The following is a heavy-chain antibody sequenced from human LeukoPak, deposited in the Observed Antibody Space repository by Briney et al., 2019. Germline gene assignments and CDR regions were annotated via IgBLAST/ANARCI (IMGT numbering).Heavy chain of an antibody. D-gene: IGHD2-2*02. V-gene: IGHV5-10-1*01. CDR2: IDPSDSYT. CDR1: GYSFTDYW. Sequence: PGESLKISCKGSGYSFTDYWISWVRQVPGKGLEWMGRIDPSDSYTNFSPSFQGHVTISVDKSISTAYLQWSSLKASDTGMYCGGTSCFTDHYYGMDVWGKGTTVTVSS. CDR3: GTSCFTDHYYGMDV. J-gene: IGHJ6*04.